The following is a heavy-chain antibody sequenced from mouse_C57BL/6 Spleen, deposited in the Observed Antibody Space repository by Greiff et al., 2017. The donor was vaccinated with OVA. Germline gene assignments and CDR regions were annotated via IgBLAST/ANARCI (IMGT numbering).Heavy chain of an antibody. CDR3: ARIADYYGSSLYAMDY. V-gene: IGHV1-54*01. Sequence: VKLMESGAELVRPGTSVKVSCKASGYAFTNYLIEWVKQRPGQGLEWIGVINPGSGGTNYNEKFKGKATLTADKSSSTAYMQLSSLTSEDSAVYFCARIADYYGSSLYAMDYWGQGTSVTVSS. CDR1: GYAFTNYL. CDR2: INPGSGGT. J-gene: IGHJ4*01. D-gene: IGHD1-1*01.